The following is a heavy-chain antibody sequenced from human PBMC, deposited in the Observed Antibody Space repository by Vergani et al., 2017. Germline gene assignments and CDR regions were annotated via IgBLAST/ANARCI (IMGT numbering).Heavy chain of an antibody. CDR2: IGKDGINT. J-gene: IGHJ4*02. D-gene: IGHD2-21*02. V-gene: IGHV3-30*02. CDR3: AKYLRDATDGLPDS. Sequence: VQLVESGGDLAQPGGSLRLSCAASGFTFSNFGMHWIRQAPGKGLEWLAYIGKDGINTRYRDAVKGRFTVSRDNSKDILYLQMDSLRSEDTALYYCAKYLRDATDGLPDSWGPGTLVIVSS. CDR1: GFTFSNFG.